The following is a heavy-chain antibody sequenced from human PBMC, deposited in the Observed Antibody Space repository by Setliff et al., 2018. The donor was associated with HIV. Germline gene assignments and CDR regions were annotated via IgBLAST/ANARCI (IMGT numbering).Heavy chain of an antibody. CDR1: GYRLTHYY. J-gene: IGHJ6*03. CDR3: ATGYTVGPRTDYHYYYIDV. CDR2: INPEDHET. Sequence: VKVSCKASGYRLTHYYMHWVQQAPGKGLEWVGRINPEDHETVYAEKFQGRVTITADTSTDTVYMELSSLRSEDTAVYYCATGYTVGPRTDYHYYYIDVWGKGTTVTVSS. D-gene: IGHD5-18*01. V-gene: IGHV1-69-2*01.